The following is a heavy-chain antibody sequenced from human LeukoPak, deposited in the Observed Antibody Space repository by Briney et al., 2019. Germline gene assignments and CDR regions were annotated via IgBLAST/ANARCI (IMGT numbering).Heavy chain of an antibody. CDR2: MYHSGST. V-gene: IGHV4-39*07. J-gene: IGHJ4*02. D-gene: IGHD4-17*01. Sequence: SETLSLTCTVSGGSISSGDYYWGWIRQPPGKGLEWIGSMYHSGSTYYNPSLKSRVTISVDTSKNQFSLNLSSVTAADTAMYYCTRRRGDYPYSFDYWGQGTLVTVSS. CDR1: GGSISSGDYY. CDR3: TRRRGDYPYSFDY.